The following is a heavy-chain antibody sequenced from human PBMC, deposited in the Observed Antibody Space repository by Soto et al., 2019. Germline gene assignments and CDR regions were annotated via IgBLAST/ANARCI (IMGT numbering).Heavy chain of an antibody. V-gene: IGHV1-18*01. Sequence: ASVKVSCKASGYTFTSYGISWVRQAPGQGLEWMGWISAYNGNTNYAQKLQGRVTMTTDTSTSTAYMELRSLRSDDTAVYYCAREGYYGSGSYPGPVPALFWGQGTLVTVPQ. CDR3: AREGYYGSGSYPGPVPALF. J-gene: IGHJ4*02. CDR1: GYTFTSYG. D-gene: IGHD3-10*01. CDR2: ISAYNGNT.